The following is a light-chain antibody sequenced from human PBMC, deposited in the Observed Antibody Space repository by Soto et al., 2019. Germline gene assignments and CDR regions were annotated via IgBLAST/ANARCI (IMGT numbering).Light chain of an antibody. J-gene: IGKJ5*01. CDR1: QSVSSY. V-gene: IGKV3-11*01. CDR3: QQRSDWPPIT. CDR2: DAS. Sequence: MVLEQSPAALSLTPGERASLSCSASQSVSSYLAWYQQKPGQAPRLLIYDASNRATGVPARFSGSGSGTDFTLTISSLEPEDFAVYYCQQRSDWPPITFGQGTRLEIK.